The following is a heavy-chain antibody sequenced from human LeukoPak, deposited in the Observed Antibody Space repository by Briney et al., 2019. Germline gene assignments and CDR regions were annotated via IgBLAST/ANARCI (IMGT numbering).Heavy chain of an antibody. D-gene: IGHD3-9*01. CDR2: ISAYNGNT. CDR3: ARDRPVLRYFDWLFNPDAFDI. CDR1: GYTFTSYG. Sequence: GASVKVSCKASGYTFTSYGISWVRQAPGQGLEWMGWISAYNGNTNYAQKLQGRVTMTTDTSTSTAYMELRSLRSDDTAVYYCARDRPVLRYFDWLFNPDAFDIWGQGTMVTVSS. J-gene: IGHJ3*02. V-gene: IGHV1-18*01.